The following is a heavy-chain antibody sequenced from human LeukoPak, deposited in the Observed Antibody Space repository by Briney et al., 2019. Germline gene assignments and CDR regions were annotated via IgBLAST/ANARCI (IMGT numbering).Heavy chain of an antibody. V-gene: IGHV3-74*01. J-gene: IGHJ6*02. CDR3: AKDQGSV. Sequence: PGGSLRLSCAASGFTFSNHWMHWVPQSPGKGLVWVSSNNRDGTTTTYADSVKGRFTISRDNSKNTLYLQMNSLRAEDTAVYYCAKDQGSVWGQGTTVTVSS. CDR2: NNRDGTTT. CDR1: GFTFSNHW.